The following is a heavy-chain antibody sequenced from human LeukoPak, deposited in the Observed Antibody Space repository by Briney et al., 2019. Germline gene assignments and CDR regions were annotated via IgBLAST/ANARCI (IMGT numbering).Heavy chain of an antibody. CDR1: GFTFSSYA. D-gene: IGHD3-9*01. V-gene: IGHV3-23*01. Sequence: PGGSLRLSCAASGFTFSSYAMSWVRQAPGKGLEWDSAISGSGGSTYYADSVKGRFTISRDNSKNTLYLQMNSLRAEDTAVYYCEAQYYDILTGYLPFRDYWGQGTLVTVSS. CDR2: ISGSGGST. CDR3: EAQYYDILTGYLPFRDY. J-gene: IGHJ4*02.